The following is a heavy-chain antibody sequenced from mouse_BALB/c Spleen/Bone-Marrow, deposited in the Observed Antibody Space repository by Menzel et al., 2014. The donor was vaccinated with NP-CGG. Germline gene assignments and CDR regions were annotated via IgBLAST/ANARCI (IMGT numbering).Heavy chain of an antibody. CDR1: GFTLTDYY. D-gene: IGHD2-1*01. Sequence: EVMLVESGGGSEQPGGSLRLSCATSGFTLTDYYMSWVRQPPGKALEWLGFIRNKAKGSTTDYSASVKGRFTISRDNSQSILNLQMNTLEAEHSASYCGTRDIEGNYSCWSLDIWGAGTTVTVSS. V-gene: IGHV7-3*02. CDR2: IRNKAKGSTT. J-gene: IGHJ1*01. CDR3: TRDIEGNYSCWSLDI.